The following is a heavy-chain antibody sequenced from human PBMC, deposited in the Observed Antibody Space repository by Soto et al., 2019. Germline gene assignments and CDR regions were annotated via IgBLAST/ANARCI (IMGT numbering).Heavy chain of an antibody. CDR1: GGSISSSSYY. CDR2: IYYSGST. CDR3: ARGARITMVRGVRWFDP. V-gene: IGHV4-39*01. Sequence: SETLSLTCTVSGGSISSSSYYWGWIRQPPGKGLEWVGSIYYSGSTFHNPSLKSRVTISVDTSKNQFSLKLSSVTAADTAVYYCARGARITMVRGVRWFDPWGQGTLVTVSS. J-gene: IGHJ5*02. D-gene: IGHD3-10*01.